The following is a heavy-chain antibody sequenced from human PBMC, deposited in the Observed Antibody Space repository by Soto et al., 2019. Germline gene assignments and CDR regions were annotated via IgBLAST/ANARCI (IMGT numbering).Heavy chain of an antibody. J-gene: IGHJ5*02. CDR2: INHSGST. Sequence: PSETLSLTCAVYGGSFSGYYWSWIRQPPGKGLEWIGEINHSGSTNYNPSLKSRVTISVDTSKNQFSLKLSSVTAADTAVYYCARGYTEAWFDPWGQGTLVTVSS. CDR1: GGSFSGYY. V-gene: IGHV4-34*01. CDR3: ARGYTEAWFDP.